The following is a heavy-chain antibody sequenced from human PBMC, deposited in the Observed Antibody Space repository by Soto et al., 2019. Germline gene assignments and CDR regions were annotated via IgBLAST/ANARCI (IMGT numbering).Heavy chain of an antibody. Sequence: GGSLRLSCAASGFTFSTYTMNWVRQTPGKGLEWVSSISDSSSYIYYADSLKGRFTISRDNAKNSLYLQMNSLRAEDTAVYYCARMGAGYCVSISCYPSPTMGYGMDVWGQGTTVTVSS. J-gene: IGHJ6*02. CDR1: GFTFSTYT. V-gene: IGHV3-21*01. CDR3: ARMGAGYCVSISCYPSPTMGYGMDV. CDR2: ISDSSSYI. D-gene: IGHD2-2*01.